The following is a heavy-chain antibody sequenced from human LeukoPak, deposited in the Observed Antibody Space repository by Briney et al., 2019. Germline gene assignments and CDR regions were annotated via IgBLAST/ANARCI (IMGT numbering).Heavy chain of an antibody. CDR2: ISHDQSNK. CDR1: GFTFSSFA. V-gene: IGHV3-30*04. D-gene: IGHD4-17*01. Sequence: GRSLRLSCAASGFTFSSFAIHWVRQAPGKGLEWVAVISHDQSNKYYADSVKGRFTISRDNSKNTLYLQMNSLRAEDTAVYYCAKATSVTTLFDYWGQGTLVTVSS. CDR3: AKATSVTTLFDY. J-gene: IGHJ4*02.